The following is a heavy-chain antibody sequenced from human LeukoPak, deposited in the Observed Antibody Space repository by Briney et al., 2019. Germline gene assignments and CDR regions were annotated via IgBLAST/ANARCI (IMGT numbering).Heavy chain of an antibody. CDR1: GYTFTSYD. V-gene: IGHV1-8*03. Sequence: ASVKVSCKASGYTFTSYDINWVRQSAGHGLEWMGWMNPNSGNTGYAQKFQGRVTIARNTSISTAYMELSSLRSEDTAVYYCAREPSQEGVSDAFDIWGQGTMVTVSS. CDR3: AREPSQEGVSDAFDI. CDR2: MNPNSGNT. D-gene: IGHD2-8*01. J-gene: IGHJ3*02.